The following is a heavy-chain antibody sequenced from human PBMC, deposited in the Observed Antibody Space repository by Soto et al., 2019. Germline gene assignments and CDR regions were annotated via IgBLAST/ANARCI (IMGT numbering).Heavy chain of an antibody. Sequence: SETLSLTCTVSGGSISSSNYYWGWIRQPPGKGLEWIGSIYYSGSTYYNTSLQSRVTISVDTSKNQFSLKLTSVTAADTAVYYCARLGLRVAAHRGYNYDFDVCRQGTTV. CDR2: IYYSGST. CDR1: GGSISSSNYY. J-gene: IGHJ6*02. V-gene: IGHV4-39*01. CDR3: ARLGLRVAAHRGYNYDFDV. D-gene: IGHD6-6*01.